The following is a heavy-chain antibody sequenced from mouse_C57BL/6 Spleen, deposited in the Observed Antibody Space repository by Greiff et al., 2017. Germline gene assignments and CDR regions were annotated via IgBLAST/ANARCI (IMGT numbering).Heavy chain of an antibody. Sequence: QVQLQQPGAELVKPGASVKLSCKASGYTFTSYWMQWVQQRPGQGLEWIGEIDPSDSYTNSNQKFKGKATLTVDTSSSTAYMQLSSLTSEDSAVDYCARYAYDSPYDLDYWGQGTSVTVSS. J-gene: IGHJ2*02. CDR1: GYTFTSYW. D-gene: IGHD2-4*01. V-gene: IGHV1-50*01. CDR2: IDPSDSYT. CDR3: ARYAYDSPYDLDY.